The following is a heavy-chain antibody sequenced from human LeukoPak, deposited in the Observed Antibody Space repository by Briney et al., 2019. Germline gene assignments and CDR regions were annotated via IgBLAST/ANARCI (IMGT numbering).Heavy chain of an antibody. CDR2: IIPLFGTP. V-gene: IGHV1-69*13. D-gene: IGHD5-24*01. J-gene: IGHJ6*02. CDR1: GDTFSSYV. CDR3: ARGLDGSPLYQHGMDV. Sequence: SSVKVSCKASGDTFSSYVISWVRQAPGQGLEWVGGIIPLFGTPNYAQRFQGRVTITADESTRTAYMELSSLKSDDTAVYFCARGLDGSPLYQHGMDVWGQGTTVIVSS.